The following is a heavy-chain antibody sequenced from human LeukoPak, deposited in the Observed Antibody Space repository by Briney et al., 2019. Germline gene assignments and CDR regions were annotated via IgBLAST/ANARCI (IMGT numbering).Heavy chain of an antibody. CDR3: ARRAGAYSHPYDY. CDR1: GFTFSDHY. V-gene: IGHV3-72*01. D-gene: IGHD4/OR15-4a*01. CDR2: TRNKANSYTT. Sequence: GGSLRLSCAASGFTFSDHYMDWVRQAPGKGLEWVGRTRNKANSYTTEYAASVKGRFTISRDDSKNSLYLQMNSLKTEDTAVYYCARRAGAYSHPYDYWGQGTLVTVSS. J-gene: IGHJ4*02.